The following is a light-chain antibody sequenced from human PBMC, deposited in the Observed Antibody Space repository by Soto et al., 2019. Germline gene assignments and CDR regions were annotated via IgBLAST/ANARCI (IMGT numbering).Light chain of an antibody. Sequence: DIQMTQSPSSLSASVGDRVTITCRASQSISSYLNWYQQKPGKAPNLLIYDASSLQSGVPSRFSGSGSGTDFTLTIRSLQPEDFATYYCQQSYTSLVTFGQGTKLEIK. V-gene: IGKV1-39*01. J-gene: IGKJ2*01. CDR3: QQSYTSLVT. CDR1: QSISSY. CDR2: DAS.